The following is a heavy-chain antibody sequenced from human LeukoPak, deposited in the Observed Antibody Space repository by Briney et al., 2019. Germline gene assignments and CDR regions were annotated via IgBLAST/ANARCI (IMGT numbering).Heavy chain of an antibody. CDR3: ARDDYYGSGSYYFDY. J-gene: IGHJ4*02. D-gene: IGHD3-10*01. Sequence: GGSLRLSCAASGFTFSSYSMNWVRQAPGKGLEWVSSISSSSSYIYYADSVRGRFTISRDNAKNSLYLQMNSLRAEDTAVYYCARDDYYGSGSYYFDYWGQGTLVTVSS. CDR1: GFTFSSYS. V-gene: IGHV3-21*01. CDR2: ISSSSSYI.